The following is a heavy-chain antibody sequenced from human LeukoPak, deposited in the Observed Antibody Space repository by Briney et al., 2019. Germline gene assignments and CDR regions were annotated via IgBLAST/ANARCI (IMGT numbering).Heavy chain of an antibody. J-gene: IGHJ4*02. CDR2: MNPNSGNT. CDR1: GYTFTSYD. Sequence: ASVKVSCKASGYTFTSYDINWVRQATGQGLEWMGWMNPNSGNTGYAQKFQGRVTMTRNTSISTAYMELSSLRSDDTAVYYCATSTSGYESGVAYWGQGTLVTVSS. D-gene: IGHD5-12*01. CDR3: ATSTSGYESGVAY. V-gene: IGHV1-8*01.